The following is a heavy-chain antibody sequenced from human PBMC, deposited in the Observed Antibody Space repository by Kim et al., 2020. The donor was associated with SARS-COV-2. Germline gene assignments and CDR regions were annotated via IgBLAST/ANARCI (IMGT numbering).Heavy chain of an antibody. V-gene: IGHV1-46*01. J-gene: IGHJ5*02. CDR3: ARDLGLQLGYCSGGSCSRNWFDP. CDR1: GYTFTSYY. CDR2: INPSGGST. Sequence: ASVKVSCKASGYTFTSYYMHWVRQAPGQGLEWMGIINPSGGSTSYAQNFQGRVTMTSDTSTSTVYMELSSLRSEDTAVYYCARDLGLQLGYCSGGSCSRNWFDPWGQGTLVTVSS. D-gene: IGHD2-15*01.